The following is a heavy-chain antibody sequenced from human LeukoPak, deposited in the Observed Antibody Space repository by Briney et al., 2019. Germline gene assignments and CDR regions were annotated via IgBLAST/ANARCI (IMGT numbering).Heavy chain of an antibody. D-gene: IGHD6-25*01. V-gene: IGHV3-7*01. J-gene: IGHJ3*02. CDR2: IKQDGSEK. CDR1: GFTFSRCP. Sequence: GGSLRLSCAASGFTFSRCPMTWVRLPPGKGLEWVANIKQDGSEKYYVDSVKGRFTISRDNAKNSLYLQMNSLRADDTAVYYCARDGGAGTPWAFDIWGQGTMVTVSS. CDR3: ARDGGAGTPWAFDI.